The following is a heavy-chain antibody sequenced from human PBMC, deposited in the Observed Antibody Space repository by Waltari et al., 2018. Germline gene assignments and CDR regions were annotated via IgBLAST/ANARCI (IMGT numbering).Heavy chain of an antibody. D-gene: IGHD3-10*01. Sequence: QVRLQESGPGMVKSSQTLPLTCTVPGGSISTGSYYWTWIRHLPGKGLEWIGYVYFTGGTLYNPALASRLSITVDTSKNQFSLNLESVRPADTAVYYCARVGTLAFDFWGQGTEVAVSS. CDR1: GGSISTGSYY. CDR3: ARVGTLAFDF. V-gene: IGHV4-31*03. CDR2: VYFTGGT. J-gene: IGHJ3*01.